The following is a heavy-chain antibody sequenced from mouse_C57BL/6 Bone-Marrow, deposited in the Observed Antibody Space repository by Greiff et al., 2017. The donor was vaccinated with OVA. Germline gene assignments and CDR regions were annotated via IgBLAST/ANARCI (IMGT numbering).Heavy chain of an antibody. V-gene: IGHV5-17*01. J-gene: IGHJ1*03. Sequence: EVMLVESGGGLVKPGGSLKLSCAASGFTFSDYGMHWVRQAPEEGLEWVAYISSGSSTIYYADTVKGRFTISRDNAKNTLFLQMTSLRSEDTAMYYCARGRNYGSSHWYFDVWGTGTTVTVSS. D-gene: IGHD1-1*01. CDR2: ISSGSSTI. CDR3: ARGRNYGSSHWYFDV. CDR1: GFTFSDYG.